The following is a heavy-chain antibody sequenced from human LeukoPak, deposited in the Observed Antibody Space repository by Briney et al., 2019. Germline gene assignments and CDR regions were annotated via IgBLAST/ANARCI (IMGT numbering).Heavy chain of an antibody. CDR2: INHSGNT. Sequence: PSETLSLTCAVYGGSLSGYYWSWIRQPPGKGLEWIGEINHSGNTNYNPSLKSRVTISVDTSKNQFSLKLSSVTAADTAVYYCARRYYYDSSGYYGGVSVWFDPWGQGTLVTVSS. CDR1: GGSLSGYY. CDR3: ARRYYYDSSGYYGGVSVWFDP. J-gene: IGHJ5*02. D-gene: IGHD3-22*01. V-gene: IGHV4-34*01.